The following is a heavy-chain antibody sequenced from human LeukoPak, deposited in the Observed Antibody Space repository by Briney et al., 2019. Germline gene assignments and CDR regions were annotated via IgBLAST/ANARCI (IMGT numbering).Heavy chain of an antibody. CDR1: GFTFSSYA. Sequence: GGSLRLSCAASGFTFSSYAMSWVRQAPGKGLEWVSVISGNGSSTYYADSVNARFTTSKDNTKTTVRLQMSRLRAEHTAVYYCTKLSHIRPVVPVDYGGQGTQVTVSS. V-gene: IGHV3-23*01. D-gene: IGHD2-8*02. CDR3: TKLSHIRPVVPVDY. J-gene: IGHJ4*02. CDR2: ISGNGSST.